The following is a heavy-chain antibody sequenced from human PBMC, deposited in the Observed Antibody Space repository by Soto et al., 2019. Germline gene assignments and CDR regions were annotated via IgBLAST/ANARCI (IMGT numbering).Heavy chain of an antibody. CDR3: VRQPGGVATPGDDY. V-gene: IGHV1-8*01. CDR2: MNPDSGDT. D-gene: IGHD2-15*01. CDR1: GYPFSAFD. Sequence: QVQLVQSGAEVKKPGASVKVSCEASGYPFSAFDINWVRQAGGQGLEWMGWMNPDSGDTAFAQRFQDRITMTRSTSISTAYTELSRLTSDDTAVYFCVRQPGGVATPGDDYWGQGTLVTVSS. J-gene: IGHJ4*02.